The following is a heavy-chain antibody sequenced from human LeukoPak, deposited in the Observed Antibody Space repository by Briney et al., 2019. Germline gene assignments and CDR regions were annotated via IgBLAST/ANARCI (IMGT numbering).Heavy chain of an antibody. CDR2: IYNSGNT. CDR3: AKSFCSSTTISNTVDAFDI. D-gene: IGHD2/OR15-2a*01. CDR1: GGSISSGSYS. V-gene: IGHV4-61*02. Sequence: SQTLSLTCTLSGGSISSGSYSWSWIRQPAGKGLEWIGRIYNSGNTNYTPSLKSRVTIPVDTSKNQFSLKLSSVTAADRALYYCAKSFCSSTTISNTVDAFDIWAQGTMVTVPS. J-gene: IGHJ3*02.